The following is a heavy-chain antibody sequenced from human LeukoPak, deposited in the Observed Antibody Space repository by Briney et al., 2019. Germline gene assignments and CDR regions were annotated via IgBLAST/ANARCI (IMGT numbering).Heavy chain of an antibody. CDR3: ARDRCSSTSCRFDY. CDR1: GYTFTNYG. CDR2: ISAYNGNT. J-gene: IGHJ4*02. V-gene: IGHV1-18*01. Sequence: GASVKVSCKASGYTFTNYGISWVRQAPGQGLEWMGWISAYNGNTNYAQKLQGRVTMTTDTSTSTAYVELRSLRSDDAAVYYCARDRCSSTSCRFDYWGQGTLVTVSS. D-gene: IGHD2-2*01.